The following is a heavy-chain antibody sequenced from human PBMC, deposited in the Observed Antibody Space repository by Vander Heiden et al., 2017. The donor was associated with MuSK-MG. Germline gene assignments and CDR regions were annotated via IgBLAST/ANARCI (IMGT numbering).Heavy chain of an antibody. CDR1: GGSFSGYY. J-gene: IGHJ4*02. Sequence: QVQLQQWGAGLLKPSETLSLTCAVYGGSFSGYYWSWIRQPPGKGLEWIGEINHSGSTNYNPSLKSRVTISGDTSKNQFSLKLSSVTAADTAVYYCARGRGYGDRWAYFDYWGQGTLVTVSS. V-gene: IGHV4-34*01. CDR2: INHSGST. CDR3: ARGRGYGDRWAYFDY. D-gene: IGHD4-17*01.